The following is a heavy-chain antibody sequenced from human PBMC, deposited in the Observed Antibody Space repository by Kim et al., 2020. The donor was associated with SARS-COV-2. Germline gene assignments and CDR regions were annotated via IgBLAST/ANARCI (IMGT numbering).Heavy chain of an antibody. J-gene: IGHJ4*02. D-gene: IGHD1-26*01. V-gene: IGHV3-23*01. CDR1: GFTFTYA. CDR2: ISGGGDST. CDR3: AKSKVGATRIFDY. Sequence: GGSLRLSCAASGFTFTYAMAWVRQAPGKGLEWVSSISGGGDSTYYADSVKGRFGISRDNSKNTLFLEMNSLGAEDTAGYYCAKSKVGATRIFDYWGQGT.